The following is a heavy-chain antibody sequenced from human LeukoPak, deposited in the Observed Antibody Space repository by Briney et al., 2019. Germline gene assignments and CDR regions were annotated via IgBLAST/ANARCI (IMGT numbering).Heavy chain of an antibody. V-gene: IGHV1-2*02. D-gene: IGHD2-21*02. CDR2: INPNNGGI. CDR3: ATDCGGDCYSRY. Sequence: ASVKVSCKASGYMFNDYYLHWVRQAPGQGREWMGWINPNNGGIKYAQKFQGRVTMTRDTSITTAYMELSRLTSDDTAVYFCATDCGGDCYSRYWGQGTLVTVSS. J-gene: IGHJ4*02. CDR1: GYMFNDYY.